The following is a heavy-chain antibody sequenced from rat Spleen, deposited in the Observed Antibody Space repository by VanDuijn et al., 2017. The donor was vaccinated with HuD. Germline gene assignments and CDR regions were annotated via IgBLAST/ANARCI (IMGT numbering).Heavy chain of an antibody. V-gene: IGHV2-45*01. J-gene: IGHJ2*01. Sequence: QVQLKESGPGLVQPSETLSLTCTVSGFSLTSYNVHWVRQPPGKGMEWMGVMWSGGSTDYNSALKTRMSNSRDTSKNQVFLKMNSLQSEDTTTYYCARDYDGSHYFDYWGQGVMVTVSS. CDR3: ARDYDGSHYFDY. CDR2: MWSGGST. D-gene: IGHD1-12*03. CDR1: GFSLTSYN.